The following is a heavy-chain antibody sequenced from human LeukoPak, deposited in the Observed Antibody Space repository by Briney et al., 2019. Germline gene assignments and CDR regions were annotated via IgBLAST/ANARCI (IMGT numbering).Heavy chain of an antibody. J-gene: IGHJ4*02. Sequence: GGSLRLSCAASGFTFSNFWMSWVRQAPGKGLEWVANIKQDGSEKHYVDSVKGRFTISRDNAKNSLYLQMNSLRAEDTAVYYCARAMGELLVDYWGQGTLVTVSS. CDR3: ARAMGELLVDY. CDR1: GFTFSNFW. D-gene: IGHD1-26*01. V-gene: IGHV3-7*01. CDR2: IKQDGSEK.